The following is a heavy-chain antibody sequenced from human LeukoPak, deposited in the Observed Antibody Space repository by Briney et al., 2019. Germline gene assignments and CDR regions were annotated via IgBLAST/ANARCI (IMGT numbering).Heavy chain of an antibody. J-gene: IGHJ4*02. CDR3: AKAPVTTCRGAFCYSFDY. Sequence: PGGSLRLSCAASGFTFSSYEMNWVRQAPGKGLEWVSYISNSGSTIYNADSVKGRFTISRDSSKNTLFLQMNRLRPEDAAVYYCAKAPVTTCRGAFCYSFDYWGLGTLVTVSS. V-gene: IGHV3-48*03. D-gene: IGHD2-15*01. CDR1: GFTFSSYE. CDR2: ISNSGSTI.